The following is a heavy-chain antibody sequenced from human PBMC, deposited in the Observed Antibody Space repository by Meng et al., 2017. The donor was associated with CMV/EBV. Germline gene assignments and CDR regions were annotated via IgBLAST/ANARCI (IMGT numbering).Heavy chain of an antibody. CDR3: TTIPSDYDFWSGYY. J-gene: IGHJ4*02. V-gene: IGHV3-15*01. CDR2: IKSKTYGGRT. D-gene: IGHD3-3*01. CDR1: GFTFSIPW. Sequence: GFTFSIPWMSWVRQAPGKGLEWVGRIKSKTYGGRTDYAAPVKGRFTISRDDSKNTLYLQMNSLKTEDTAVYYCTTIPSDYDFWSGYYWGQGTLVTVSS.